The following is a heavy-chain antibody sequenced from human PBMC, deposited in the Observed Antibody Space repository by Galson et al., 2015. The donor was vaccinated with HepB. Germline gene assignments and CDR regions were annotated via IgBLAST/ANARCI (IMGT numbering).Heavy chain of an antibody. CDR2: TYYRSKWYN. V-gene: IGHV6-1*01. J-gene: IGHJ6*02. D-gene: IGHD6-19*01. CDR3: ARDHQVEEQWLAYYYGMDV. CDR1: GDSVSSNSAA. Sequence: CAISGDSVSSNSAAWNWIRQSPSRGLEWLGRTYYRSKWYNDYAVSVKSRITINPDTSKNQFSLQLNSVTPEDTAVYYCARDHQVEEQWLAYYYGMDVWGQGTTVTVSS.